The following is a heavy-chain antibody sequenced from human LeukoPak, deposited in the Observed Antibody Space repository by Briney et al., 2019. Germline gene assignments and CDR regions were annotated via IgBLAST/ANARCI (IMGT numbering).Heavy chain of an antibody. CDR2: IIPIFDTA. Sequence: SVKVSCKASGGTFSSFAISWVRQAPGQGLEWMGGIIPIFDTANYAQKFQGRVTITTDESTSTAYMELSSLRSEDTAVYYCATRCSSTSCYAENWFDPWGQGTLVTVPS. V-gene: IGHV1-69*05. CDR3: ATRCSSTSCYAENWFDP. D-gene: IGHD2-2*01. J-gene: IGHJ5*02. CDR1: GGTFSSFA.